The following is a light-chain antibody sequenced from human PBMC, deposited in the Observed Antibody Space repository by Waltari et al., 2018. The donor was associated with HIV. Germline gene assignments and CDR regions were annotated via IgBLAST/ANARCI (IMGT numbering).Light chain of an antibody. V-gene: IGKV3-11*01. CDR1: QSVSKY. Sequence: EIVLTQSPGTLSLSPGETATLSCRASQSVSKYLAWYQKKPGQAPRLLIYDASSRATGIPVRFSGSGSGTDFTLTISSLEPEDFAVYYCQQRNNWPSVTFGGGTKVEIK. CDR2: DAS. CDR3: QQRNNWPSVT. J-gene: IGKJ4*01.